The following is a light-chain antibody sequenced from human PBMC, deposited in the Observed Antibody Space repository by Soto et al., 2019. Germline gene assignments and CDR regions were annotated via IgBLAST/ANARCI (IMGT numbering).Light chain of an antibody. J-gene: IGLJ3*02. CDR3: SLYNGANWV. CDR1: NSDVGGYNS. Sequence: QSALTQPPSASGSPGQSVSISCIGTNSDVGGYNSVSWYQQHPGKAPKVIIYEVNKRPSGVPDRFSGSKSGNTASLIVSGLQGEDEADYYCSLYNGANWVFGGGTKLTVL. V-gene: IGLV2-8*01. CDR2: EVN.